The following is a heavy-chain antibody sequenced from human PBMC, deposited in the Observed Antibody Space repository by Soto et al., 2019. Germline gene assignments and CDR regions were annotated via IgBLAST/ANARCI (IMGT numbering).Heavy chain of an antibody. CDR2: IKQDGGEK. D-gene: IGHD3-22*01. J-gene: IGHJ4*02. Sequence: PGGSLRLSCAASGFTFSSYWMSWVRQAPGKGLEWVANIKQDGGEKYYVDSVKGRFTISRDNAKNSLFLQMNSLRAEDTAVYYCARDSVRGYYDSSGYFTALDYWGQGTLVTVSS. CDR1: GFTFSSYW. V-gene: IGHV3-7*01. CDR3: ARDSVRGYYDSSGYFTALDY.